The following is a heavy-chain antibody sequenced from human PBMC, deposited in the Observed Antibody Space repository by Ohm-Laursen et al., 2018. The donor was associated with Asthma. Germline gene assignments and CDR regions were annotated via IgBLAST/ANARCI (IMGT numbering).Heavy chain of an antibody. V-gene: IGHV3-30-3*01. D-gene: IGHD3-10*01. CDR2: ISYDGSNK. Sequence: LSLTCAASGFTFSSYAMHWVRQAPGKGLEWVAVISYDGSNKYYADSVKGRFTISRDNSKNTLYLQMNSLRAEDTAVYYCARDSFRITMVQGAPFDYWGQGTLVTVSS. J-gene: IGHJ4*02. CDR3: ARDSFRITMVQGAPFDY. CDR1: GFTFSSYA.